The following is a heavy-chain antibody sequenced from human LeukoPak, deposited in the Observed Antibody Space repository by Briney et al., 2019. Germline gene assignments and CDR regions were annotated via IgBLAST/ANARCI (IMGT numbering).Heavy chain of an antibody. CDR3: SKDRGYSYGLPDY. Sequence: SVKVSCKASGGTFSSYAISWVRQAPGQGLEWMGRIIPILGIANYAQKFQGRVTITADKSTSTAYMELNSLRAEDTALYYCSKDRGYSYGLPDYWGQGTLVTVSS. D-gene: IGHD5-18*01. V-gene: IGHV1-69*04. J-gene: IGHJ4*02. CDR1: GGTFSSYA. CDR2: IIPILGIA.